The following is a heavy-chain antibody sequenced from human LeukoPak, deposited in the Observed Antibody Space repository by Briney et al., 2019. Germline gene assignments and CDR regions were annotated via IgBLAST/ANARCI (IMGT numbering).Heavy chain of an antibody. CDR1: GYTFTGYY. V-gene: IGHV1-2*06. Sequence: ASVKVSCKASGYTFTGYYMHWVRQAPGQGLEWMGRINPNSGGTNYAQKFQGRVTMTRDTSISTAYMELSRLRSDDTAVYYCATARLSESRRFDYWGQGTLVTVSS. J-gene: IGHJ4*02. CDR2: INPNSGGT. CDR3: ATARLSESRRFDY. D-gene: IGHD3-16*02.